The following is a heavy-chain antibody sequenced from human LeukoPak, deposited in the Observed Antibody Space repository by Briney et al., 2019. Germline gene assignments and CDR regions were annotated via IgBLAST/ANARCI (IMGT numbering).Heavy chain of an antibody. Sequence: GGSLRLSCAASGFTFSSYSMNWVRQAPGKRLEWVSSISSSSSYIYYADSVKGRFTISRDNAKNSLYLQMNSLRAEDTAVYYCARSGYCSGGSCYSLDFDYWGQGTLVTVPS. CDR1: GFTFSSYS. V-gene: IGHV3-21*01. CDR3: ARSGYCSGGSCYSLDFDY. J-gene: IGHJ4*02. D-gene: IGHD2-15*01. CDR2: ISSSSSYI.